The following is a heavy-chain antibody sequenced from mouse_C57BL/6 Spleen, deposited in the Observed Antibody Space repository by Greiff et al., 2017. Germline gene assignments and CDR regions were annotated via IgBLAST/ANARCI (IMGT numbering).Heavy chain of an antibody. J-gene: IGHJ3*01. Sequence: QVTLKESGPGILQSSQTLSLTCSFSGFSLSTSGMGVSWIRQPSGKGLEWLAHIYWDDDKRSNPSLKSRLTISKDTSRNQVFLKITSVDTADTATYYCARGHYDYDGFAYWGQGTLVTVSA. V-gene: IGHV8-12*01. D-gene: IGHD2-4*01. CDR1: GFSLSTSGMG. CDR3: ARGHYDYDGFAY. CDR2: IYWDDDK.